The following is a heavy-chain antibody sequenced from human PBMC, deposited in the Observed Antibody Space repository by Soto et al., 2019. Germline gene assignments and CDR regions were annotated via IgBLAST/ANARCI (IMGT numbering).Heavy chain of an antibody. CDR1: GYTFTSYA. J-gene: IGHJ4*02. D-gene: IGHD3-3*01. Sequence: ASVKVSCKASGYTFTSYAMHWVRQAPGQRLEWMGWISAYNGNTNYAQKLQGRVTMTTDTSTSTAYMELRSLRSDDTAVYYCARERTYYDFWSGYYEPSSLDYWGQGTLVTVSS. V-gene: IGHV1-18*01. CDR2: ISAYNGNT. CDR3: ARERTYYDFWSGYYEPSSLDY.